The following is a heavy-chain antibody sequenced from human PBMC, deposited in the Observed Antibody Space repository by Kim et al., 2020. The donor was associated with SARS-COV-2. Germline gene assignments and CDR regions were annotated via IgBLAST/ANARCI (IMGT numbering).Heavy chain of an antibody. J-gene: IGHJ3*02. D-gene: IGHD3-22*01. Sequence: KSLVTISVDTSKNQFSLKLSSVTAADTAVYYCARAYYYDSSGYYLDAFDIWGQGTMVTVSS. V-gene: IGHV4-39*07. CDR3: ARAYYYDSSGYYLDAFDI.